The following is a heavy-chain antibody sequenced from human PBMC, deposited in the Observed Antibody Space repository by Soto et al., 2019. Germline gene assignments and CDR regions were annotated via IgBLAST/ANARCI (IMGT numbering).Heavy chain of an antibody. CDR3: AMVLRGYYYMVV. CDR1: GFTFTNYW. Sequence: GGSLRLSCAASGFTFTNYWMHWVRQAPGKGLVWVSRINPDGSITSHADSVKGRFTISRDNAKNTLYLQMSSLRAEDTAVYYFAMVLRGYYYMVVCCKGTSGT. V-gene: IGHV3-74*01. CDR2: INPDGSIT. J-gene: IGHJ6*03.